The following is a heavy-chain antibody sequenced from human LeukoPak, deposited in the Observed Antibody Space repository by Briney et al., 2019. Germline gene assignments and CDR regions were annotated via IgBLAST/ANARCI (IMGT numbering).Heavy chain of an antibody. CDR1: GGSISSYY. J-gene: IGHJ4*02. CDR2: IYYSGST. D-gene: IGHD6-13*01. V-gene: IGHV4-59*01. Sequence: PSETLSLTCTVSGGSISSYYWSWLRQPPGRGLEWIGHIYYSGSTNYNPSLKSRVTISVDTSKNQFSLKLSSVTAADTAVYYCARAPGGCYSSSCLDYWGQGTLVTVSS. CDR3: ARAPGGCYSSSCLDY.